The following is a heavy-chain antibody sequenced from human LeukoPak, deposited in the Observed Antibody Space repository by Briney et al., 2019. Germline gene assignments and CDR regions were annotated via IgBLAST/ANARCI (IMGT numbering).Heavy chain of an antibody. J-gene: IGHJ4*02. CDR2: ISSTSSYI. Sequence: GGSLRLSCAASGFTFSIFGMNWVRQAPGKGLEWVSSISSTSSYIDYADSVKGRFTISGDNAKSSLYLQMNSLRAEDTAVYYCAIDRYDTGFCTFDYWGQGNLVTVSS. CDR1: GFTFSIFG. CDR3: AIDRYDTGFCTFDY. D-gene: IGHD6-19*01. V-gene: IGHV3-21*01.